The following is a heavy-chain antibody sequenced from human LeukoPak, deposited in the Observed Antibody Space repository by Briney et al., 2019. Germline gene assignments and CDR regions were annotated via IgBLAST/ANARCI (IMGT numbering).Heavy chain of an antibody. CDR1: VFTVSSNY. V-gene: IGHV3-53*01. J-gene: IGHJ5*02. CDR2: LYSGGTT. Sequence: PGGSLRLSCAASVFTVSSNYMSWVRQAPGKGLECVSILYSGGTTYYADSVKGRFTISRDNSKNTLSLQMNNVRAEDTAVYYCVFVKRNTNWFDPWGQGTLVTVSS. D-gene: IGHD1/OR15-1a*01. CDR3: VFVKRNTNWFDP.